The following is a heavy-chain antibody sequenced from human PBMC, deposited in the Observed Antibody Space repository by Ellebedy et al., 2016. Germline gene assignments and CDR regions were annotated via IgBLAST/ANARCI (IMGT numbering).Heavy chain of an antibody. Sequence: GESLKISXAASGFTFSSYAMTWVRQAPGKGLEWVSAISGSGGSTYYADSVKGRFTISRDNSKNTLYLQMNSLRAEDTAVYYCAKGRITMVRGVTPFFDYWGQGTLVTVSS. CDR3: AKGRITMVRGVTPFFDY. V-gene: IGHV3-23*01. CDR1: GFTFSSYA. D-gene: IGHD3-10*01. CDR2: ISGSGGST. J-gene: IGHJ4*02.